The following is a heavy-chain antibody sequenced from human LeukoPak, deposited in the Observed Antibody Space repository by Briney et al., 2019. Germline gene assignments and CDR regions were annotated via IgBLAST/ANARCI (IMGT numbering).Heavy chain of an antibody. CDR2: IGSRSTYT. CDR1: GFTFSSYS. Sequence: GGSLRLSCAASGFTFSSYSMNWVRQAPGKGLEWVSSIGSRSTYTYSADSVKGRFTISRDNAKNSLYLQMNSLRAGDTAVYYCARGGPNFDAFDIWGQGTMVTVSS. V-gene: IGHV3-21*01. J-gene: IGHJ3*02. D-gene: IGHD1-7*01. CDR3: ARGGPNFDAFDI.